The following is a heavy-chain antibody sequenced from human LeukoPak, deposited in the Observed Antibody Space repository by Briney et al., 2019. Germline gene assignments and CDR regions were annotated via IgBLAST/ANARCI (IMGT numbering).Heavy chain of an antibody. V-gene: IGHV7-4-1*02. J-gene: IGHJ5*02. CDR2: INTNTGNP. CDR1: GYTFTSYA. CDR3: AGYCGGDCYSGGNWFDP. D-gene: IGHD2-21*02. Sequence: ASVTVSCTASGYTFTSYAMNWVRQAPGQGLEWMGWINTNTGNPTYAQGFTGRFVFSLDTSVSTAYLQISSLKAEDTAVYYCAGYCGGDCYSGGNWFDPWGQGTLVTVSS.